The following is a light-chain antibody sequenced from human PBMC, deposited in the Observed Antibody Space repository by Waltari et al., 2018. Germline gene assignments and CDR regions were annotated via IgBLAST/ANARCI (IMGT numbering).Light chain of an antibody. J-gene: IGLJ2*01. CDR3: QVWDGTNDHPYVV. CDR2: AEG. V-gene: IGLV3-21*02. Sequence: SYVLTQPPSVSVAPGQTAKITCGGSNIGSRGVYWYQQKPGQAPVLVIYAEGDRPSGTPGRVSGPNCGSTATLTISRVEAGDEADYYCQVWDGTNDHPYVVFGGGTKLTVL. CDR1: NIGSRG.